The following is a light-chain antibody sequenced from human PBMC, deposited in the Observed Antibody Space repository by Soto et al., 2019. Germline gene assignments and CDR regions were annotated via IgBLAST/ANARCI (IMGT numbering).Light chain of an antibody. V-gene: IGKV2-24*01. J-gene: IGKJ3*01. CDR1: ESLVHSDGNTY. CDR3: LQTTQFPFT. CDR2: KIF. Sequence: VVMTQTPLSLPVTLGQPASISCRSSESLVHSDGNTYVSWLHQRPGQPPRLLIYKIFKRFSGVPDRFSGSGAGTDFTLKISRVEPEDVGIYYCLQTTQFPFTFGPGTKVDIK.